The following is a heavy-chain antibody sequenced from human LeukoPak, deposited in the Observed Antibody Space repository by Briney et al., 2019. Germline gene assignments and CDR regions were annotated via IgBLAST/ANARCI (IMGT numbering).Heavy chain of an antibody. CDR3: ASVLWSAYYTVWYFDL. CDR2: IIPIIRKA. Sequence: SVKVSCKASGGTFSTYSISWVRQAPGQGPEWMGGIIPIIRKANYAQKFQGRVTITTDESTSTAYMELSSLRSEDTAVYYCASVLWSAYYTVWYFDLWGRGTLVTVSS. J-gene: IGHJ2*01. CDR1: GGTFSTYS. V-gene: IGHV1-69*16. D-gene: IGHD3-3*01.